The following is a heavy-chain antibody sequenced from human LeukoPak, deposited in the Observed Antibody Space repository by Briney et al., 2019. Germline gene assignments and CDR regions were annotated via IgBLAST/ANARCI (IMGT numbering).Heavy chain of an antibody. CDR3: ARDLRWFGELHWFDP. J-gene: IGHJ5*02. D-gene: IGHD3-10*01. CDR2: IRYDGSKK. Sequence: GGSLRLSCTASGFAFRSHAMHWVRQAPGKGLEWVAFIRYDGSKKFYADSVKGRLTISRDNSKNTLCLQMNSLRAEDTAVYYCARDLRWFGELHWFDPWGQGTLVTVSS. V-gene: IGHV3-30*02. CDR1: GFAFRSHA.